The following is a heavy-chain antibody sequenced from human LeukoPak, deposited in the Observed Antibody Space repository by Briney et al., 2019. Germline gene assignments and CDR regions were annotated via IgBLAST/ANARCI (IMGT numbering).Heavy chain of an antibody. CDR1: GYTFTGYY. Sequence: GASVKVSCKASGYTFTGYYMHWVRQAPGQGLKWMGWINPNSGGTNYAQKFQGRVTMTRDTSISTAYMELSRLRSDDTAVYYCARDRLRSYNWFDPWGQGTLVTVSS. V-gene: IGHV1-2*02. D-gene: IGHD5-12*01. J-gene: IGHJ5*02. CDR2: INPNSGGT. CDR3: ARDRLRSYNWFDP.